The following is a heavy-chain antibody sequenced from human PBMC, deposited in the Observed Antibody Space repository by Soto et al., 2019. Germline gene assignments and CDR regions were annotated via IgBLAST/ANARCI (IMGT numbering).Heavy chain of an antibody. J-gene: IGHJ6*02. D-gene: IGHD3-10*01. CDR1: GGSISSSSYY. CDR3: ASDLSGRADV. Sequence: PSETLSLTCTVSGGSISSSSYYWGWIRQPPGKGLEWIGSIYYSGSTYYNPSLKSRVTISVDTSKNTLYLQMNSLRVEDTAVYYCASDLSGRADVWGQGTTVTVSS. V-gene: IGHV4-39*01. CDR2: IYYSGST.